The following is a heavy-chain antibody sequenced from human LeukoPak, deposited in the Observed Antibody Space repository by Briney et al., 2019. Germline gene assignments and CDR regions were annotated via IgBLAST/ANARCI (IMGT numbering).Heavy chain of an antibody. V-gene: IGHV4-39*07. CDR2: VSSTGSP. Sequence: SETLSLTCTVSGDSLSNIDSYWGWIRQPPGKQLEWIGSVSSTGSPYYNPSLESRVSISMSASENHFSLFLNAVTAADTAVYYCARDRGTGCSSTSCYGYYFDYWGQGTLVTVSS. D-gene: IGHD2-2*01. J-gene: IGHJ4*02. CDR1: GDSLSNIDSY. CDR3: ARDRGTGCSSTSCYGYYFDY.